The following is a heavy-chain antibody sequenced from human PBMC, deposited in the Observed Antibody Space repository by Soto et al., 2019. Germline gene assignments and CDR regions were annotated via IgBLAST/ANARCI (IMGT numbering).Heavy chain of an antibody. V-gene: IGHV1-69*02. D-gene: IGHD1-26*01. CDR2: IIPIVGLT. CDR3: ARPTVGHDAGGNYMDV. CDR1: GGSLRSYP. J-gene: IGHJ6*03. Sequence: QVQLLQSGSEVKKPGSSVKVSCRASGGSLRSYPVTWVRQAPGQGLEWMGRIIPIVGLTNYAQKFQGRVTITADKSTSTAYMEVSSLRSDDTSVYYCARPTVGHDAGGNYMDVWGKGTTVIVSS.